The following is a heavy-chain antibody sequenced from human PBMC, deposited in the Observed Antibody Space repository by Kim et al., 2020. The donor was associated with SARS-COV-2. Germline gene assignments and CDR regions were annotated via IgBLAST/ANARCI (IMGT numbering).Heavy chain of an antibody. J-gene: IGHJ6*02. D-gene: IGHD3-3*01. CDR3: ARGDFWSGYPPYYYGMDV. CDR1: GGSFSGYY. V-gene: IGHV4-34*01. Sequence: SETLSLTCAVYGGSFSGYYWSWIRQPPGKGLEWIGEINHSGSTNYNPSLKSRVTISVDTSKNQFSLKLSSVTAADTAVYYCARGDFWSGYPPYYYGMDVWGQGTTVTVSS. CDR2: INHSGST.